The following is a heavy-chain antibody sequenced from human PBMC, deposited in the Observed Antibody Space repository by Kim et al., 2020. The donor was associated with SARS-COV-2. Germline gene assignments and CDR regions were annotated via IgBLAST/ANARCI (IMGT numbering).Heavy chain of an antibody. CDR2: NPGNGNT. Sequence: NPGNGNTKYPEKVQDRVTVTRDTSTNTAYMELSSLTTEDTTVYFCSRKGYWGQGTLVTVSS. CDR3: SRKGY. V-gene: IGHV1-3*01. J-gene: IGHJ4*02.